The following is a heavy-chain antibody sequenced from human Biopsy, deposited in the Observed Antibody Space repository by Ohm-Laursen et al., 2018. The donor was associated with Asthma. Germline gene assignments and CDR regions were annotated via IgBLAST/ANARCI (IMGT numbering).Heavy chain of an antibody. V-gene: IGHV3-33*08. J-gene: IGHJ6*02. CDR2: IWYDGGYK. CDR3: ARDLGTTRMDV. D-gene: IGHD1-1*01. CDR1: GFTFGNFW. Sequence: SLRLSCSASGFTFGNFWMNWVRQAPGKGLEWVAVIWYDGGYKDNADSVKGRFTISRDNSKNMLYLQMNSLRAEDTAVYYCARDLGTTRMDVWGQGTTVTVSS.